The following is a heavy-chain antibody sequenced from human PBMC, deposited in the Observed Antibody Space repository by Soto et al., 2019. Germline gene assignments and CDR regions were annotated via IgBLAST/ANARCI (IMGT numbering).Heavy chain of an antibody. D-gene: IGHD6-19*01. CDR3: ARDRGVAPPVAGNTHYYYYIDV. Sequence: QDQLVQSGAEVKKPGASVTVSCKASGYSFTNYGITWVRQAPGQGLEWLGWISAFNGHTHYAQKVQGRVTMTTDASTSTAYMVLRSLRSDDTAVYYCARDRGVAPPVAGNTHYYYYIDVWGKGTTVTVSS. V-gene: IGHV1-18*01. J-gene: IGHJ6*03. CDR2: ISAFNGHT. CDR1: GYSFTNYG.